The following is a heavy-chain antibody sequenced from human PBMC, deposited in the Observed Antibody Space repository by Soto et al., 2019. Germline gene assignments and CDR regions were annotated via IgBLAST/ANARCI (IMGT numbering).Heavy chain of an antibody. CDR3: AGGRIVVVGSRAYYGMDV. Sequence: QVHLLLQSGAEVKKPGSSVQVSCKASGGTPSNSAISWVRQAPGQGLEWMGGIIPVFGLVKYAQNFQGRVTIIADESTNTAYMELSSLRPEDTAVYYCAGGRIVVVGSRAYYGMDVWGQGTTVTVSS. V-gene: IGHV1-69*01. J-gene: IGHJ6*02. CDR1: GGTPSNSA. D-gene: IGHD3-22*01. CDR2: IIPVFGLV.